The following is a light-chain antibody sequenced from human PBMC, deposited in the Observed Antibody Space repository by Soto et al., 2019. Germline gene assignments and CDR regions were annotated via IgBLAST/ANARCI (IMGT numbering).Light chain of an antibody. CDR2: GAS. Sequence: DIQMTQSPSTLSASVGDRVTITCRASQSISSWLAWYQQKPGKAPRLLIFGASSWESGVPSRFSGSGSGTEFTLTIDSLEPDDFATYYCQQYSDYSPTFGQGTKVDIK. CDR1: QSISSW. V-gene: IGKV1-5*01. J-gene: IGKJ1*01. CDR3: QQYSDYSPT.